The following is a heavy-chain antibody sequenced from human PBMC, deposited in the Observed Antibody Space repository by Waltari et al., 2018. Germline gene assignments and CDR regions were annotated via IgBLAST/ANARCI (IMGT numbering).Heavy chain of an antibody. D-gene: IGHD6-13*01. CDR2: VYYSGST. CDR3: ARHHKSPQQLVPYYYYGLDV. J-gene: IGHJ6*02. Sequence: QLQLQESGPGLVKPSETLSLTCTVSGDSISSSSYYWGWIRQPPGKGLEWVGSVYYSGSTYYNPSLKSRVTISVDTSKTQFSLKLSSVTAADTAVYYCARHHKSPQQLVPYYYYGLDVWGQGTTVTVSS. V-gene: IGHV4-39*01. CDR1: GDSISSSSYY.